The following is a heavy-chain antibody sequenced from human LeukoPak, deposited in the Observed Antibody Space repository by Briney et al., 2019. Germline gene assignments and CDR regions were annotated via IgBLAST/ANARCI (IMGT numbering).Heavy chain of an antibody. CDR2: ISSSGSTI. V-gene: IGHV3-48*04. Sequence: PGGSLRLSCAASGFTVSSNYMNWVRQAPGKGLEWVSYISSSGSTIFYADSVKGRFTISRDNAKNSLYLQMNSLRAEDTGVYYCASGGVYGSGSLYNWFDPWGQGTLVTVSS. J-gene: IGHJ5*02. CDR1: GFTVSSNY. CDR3: ASGGVYGSGSLYNWFDP. D-gene: IGHD3-10*01.